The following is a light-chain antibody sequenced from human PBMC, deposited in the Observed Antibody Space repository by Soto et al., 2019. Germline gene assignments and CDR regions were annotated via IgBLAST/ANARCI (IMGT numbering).Light chain of an antibody. CDR2: EVS. CDR3: SSYTSSSTVV. Sequence: QSVLTQPASVSGSPGQSITISCTGNSSDVGGYNYVSWYQQHPGKAPKHMIYEVSNRPSGVSNRFSGSKSGNTTSLTISGLQAEDEADYYCSSYTSSSTVVFGGGTKLTVL. V-gene: IGLV2-14*01. J-gene: IGLJ2*01. CDR1: SSDVGGYNY.